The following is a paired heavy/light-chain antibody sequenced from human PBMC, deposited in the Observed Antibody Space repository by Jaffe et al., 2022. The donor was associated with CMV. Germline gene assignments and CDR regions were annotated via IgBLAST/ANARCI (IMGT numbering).Light chain of an antibody. V-gene: IGKV1-16*02. CDR3: QQYNSYPWT. Sequence: DIQMTQSPSSLSASVGDRVTITCRASQGISNYLAWFQQKPGKAPKSLIYAASSLQSGVPSKFSGSGSGTDFTLTISSLQPEDFATYYCQQYNSYPWTFGQGTKVEIK. CDR2: AAS. J-gene: IGKJ1*01. CDR1: QGISNY.
Heavy chain of an antibody. CDR1: GFTFSSYS. V-gene: IGHV3-21*01. J-gene: IGHJ6*02. CDR3: AREGYCSSTSCADYYYYGMDV. D-gene: IGHD2-2*01. CDR2: ISSSSSYI. Sequence: EVQLVESGGGLVKPGGSLRLSCAASGFTFSSYSMNWVRQAPGKGLEWVSSISSSSSYIYYADSVKGRFTISRDNAKNSLYLQMNSLRAEDTAVYYCAREGYCSSTSCADYYYYGMDVWGQGTTVTVSS.